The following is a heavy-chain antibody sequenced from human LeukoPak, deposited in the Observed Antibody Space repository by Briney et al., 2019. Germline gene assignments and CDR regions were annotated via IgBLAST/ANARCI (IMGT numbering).Heavy chain of an antibody. J-gene: IGHJ4*02. CDR3: ARGLGYYDSSLFDY. CDR2: ISAYNGNT. CDR1: VYTFTSYG. Sequence: GASVKVSCKASVYTFTSYGISWVRQAPGQGLEWMGWISAYNGNTNYAQKLQGRVTMTTDTSTSTAYMELRSLRSDDTAVYYCARGLGYYDSSLFDYWGQGTLVTVSS. D-gene: IGHD3-22*01. V-gene: IGHV1-18*01.